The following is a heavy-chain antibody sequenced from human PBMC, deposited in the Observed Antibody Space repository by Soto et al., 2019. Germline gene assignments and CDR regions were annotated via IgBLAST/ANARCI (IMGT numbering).Heavy chain of an antibody. CDR1: EFTFSNSG. V-gene: IGHV3-21*01. CDR2: ISSSGYI. Sequence: EVQLVESGGGLVKPGGSLRLSCAASEFTFSNSGMNWVRQAPGKGLEWVSYISSSGYIFYADSVKGRFTISRDNAKDALYLQMNSLRAEDTAVYYCARDLGAVTTLGFQNWGQGALVTVSS. J-gene: IGHJ1*01. D-gene: IGHD4-17*01. CDR3: ARDLGAVTTLGFQN.